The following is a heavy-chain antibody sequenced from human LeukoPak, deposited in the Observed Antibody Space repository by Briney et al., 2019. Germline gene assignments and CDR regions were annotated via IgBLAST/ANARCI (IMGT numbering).Heavy chain of an antibody. Sequence: SQTLSLTCTVSGGSISSGGYYWSWIRQHPGKGLEWIGYIYYSGSTYYNPSLKSRVTISVDTSKNQFSLKLSSVTAADTAVYYCARDGHDYGDQRGWENYFDYWGQGTLVTVSS. V-gene: IGHV4-31*03. CDR3: ARDGHDYGDQRGWENYFDY. CDR1: GGSISSGGYY. CDR2: IYYSGST. D-gene: IGHD4-17*01. J-gene: IGHJ4*02.